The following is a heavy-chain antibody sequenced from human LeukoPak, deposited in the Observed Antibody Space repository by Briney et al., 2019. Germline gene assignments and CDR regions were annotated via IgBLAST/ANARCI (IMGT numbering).Heavy chain of an antibody. J-gene: IGHJ4*02. CDR2: IANDGRDK. V-gene: IGHV3-30*04. D-gene: IGHD6-13*01. CDR3: ARDWKIAAAAYCFDY. Sequence: AGGSLRLSCAASGFTCNSYPVHWVRQAPGKGLEWVAVIANDGRDKKYADSVKGRFTISRDNSKNTLYLEMSSLRTEDTAIFYCARDWKIAAAAYCFDYWGQGALVTVSS. CDR1: GFTCNSYP.